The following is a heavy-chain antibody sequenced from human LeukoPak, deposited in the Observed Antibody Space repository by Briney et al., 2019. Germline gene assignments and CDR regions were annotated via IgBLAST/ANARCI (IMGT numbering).Heavy chain of an antibody. CDR2: INPSGGST. V-gene: IGHV1-46*01. CDR1: GYTFTSYY. J-gene: IGHJ5*02. Sequence: ASVTVSYKASGYTFTSYYMHWVRQAPGQGLEWMGIINPSGGSTSYAQKFQGRVTMTRDTSTSTVYMELSSLRSEDTAVYYCARAPNSPWFDPWGQGTLVTVSS. CDR3: ARAPNSPWFDP. D-gene: IGHD2/OR15-2a*01.